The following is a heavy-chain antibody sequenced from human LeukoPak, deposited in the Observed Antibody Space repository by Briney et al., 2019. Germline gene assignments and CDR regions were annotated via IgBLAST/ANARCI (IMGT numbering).Heavy chain of an antibody. J-gene: IGHJ4*02. Sequence: SETLSLTCGVSGTSFSSYYWSWIRRTPGKGLEWIGEVYHSGYTNMNPSLKSRVTISVDTSKNQFSLMLTSVTAADTAVYFCASMTTGHDYWGQGTLVTVSS. CDR1: GTSFSSYY. V-gene: IGHV4-34*01. CDR3: ASMTTGHDY. D-gene: IGHD4-17*01. CDR2: VYHSGYT.